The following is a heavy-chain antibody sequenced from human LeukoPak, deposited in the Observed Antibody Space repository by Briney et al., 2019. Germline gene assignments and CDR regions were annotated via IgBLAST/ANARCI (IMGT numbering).Heavy chain of an antibody. CDR3: ASGEPHYYYYYYMDV. Sequence: ASVKVSCKASGGTFSSYAISWVRQAPGQGLEWMGGIIPIFGTANYAQKFQGRVTITADKSTSTAYMELSSLRSEDTAVYYCASGEPHYYYYYYMDVWGKGTTVTVSS. J-gene: IGHJ6*03. D-gene: IGHD1-14*01. CDR2: IIPIFGTA. CDR1: GGTFSSYA. V-gene: IGHV1-69*06.